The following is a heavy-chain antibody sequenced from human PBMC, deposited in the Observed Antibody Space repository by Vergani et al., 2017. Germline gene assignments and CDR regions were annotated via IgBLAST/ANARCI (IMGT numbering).Heavy chain of an antibody. CDR3: AREEIAAAGPPYFDY. Sequence: EVQLLESGGGLVQPGGSLRLSCAASGFTFGDYAMSWFRQAPGKGLEWVSSISSSSSYIYYADSVKGRFTISRDNAKNSLYLQMNSLRAEDTAVYYCAREEIAAAGPPYFDYWGQGTLVTVSS. D-gene: IGHD6-13*01. CDR2: ISSSSSYI. CDR1: GFTFGDYA. J-gene: IGHJ4*02. V-gene: IGHV3-21*01.